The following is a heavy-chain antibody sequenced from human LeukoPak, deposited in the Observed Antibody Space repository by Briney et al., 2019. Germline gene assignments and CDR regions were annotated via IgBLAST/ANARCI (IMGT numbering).Heavy chain of an antibody. CDR1: GGSFSGYY. D-gene: IGHD6-6*01. J-gene: IGHJ5*02. V-gene: IGHV4-34*01. Sequence: PSETLSLTCAVYGGSFSGYYWSWIRQPPGKGLEWIGEINHSGSTNYNPSLKSRVTISVDTSKNQFSLKLSSVTAADTAVYYCAREVAARGWFDPWGQGTLVTVSS. CDR2: INHSGST. CDR3: AREVAARGWFDP.